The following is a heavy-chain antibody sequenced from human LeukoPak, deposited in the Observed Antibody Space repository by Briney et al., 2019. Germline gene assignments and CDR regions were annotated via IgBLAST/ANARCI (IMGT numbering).Heavy chain of an antibody. J-gene: IGHJ4*02. CDR2: ISGSGGST. CDR1: GFTFSSYA. D-gene: IGHD3-9*01. CDR3: AKDREGYYDILTDYYRDY. Sequence: GGSLRLSCAASGFTFSSYAMSWVRQAPGKGLEWVSAISGSGGSTYYADSVKGRFTISRDNSKNTLYLQMNSLRAEDTAVYYCAKDREGYYDILTDYYRDYWGQGTLVTVSS. V-gene: IGHV3-23*01.